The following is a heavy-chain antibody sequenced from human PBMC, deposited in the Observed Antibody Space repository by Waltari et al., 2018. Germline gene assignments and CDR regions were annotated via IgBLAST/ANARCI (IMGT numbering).Heavy chain of an antibody. J-gene: IGHJ4*02. CDR2: INPKSGDT. CDR1: GYIFTGPF. CDR3: ARDWGVVAAYNAFDF. V-gene: IGHV1-2*02. Sequence: QIQLVQSGAEVKKPGASVKVSCKAHGYIFTGPFITWVRHTPGQGLEWMGWINPKSGDTNYAQKFKGRITMTRDTSINTVYLELKRLTSADTAVYFCARDWGVVAAYNAFDFWGQGTLVTVSS. D-gene: IGHD2-21*01.